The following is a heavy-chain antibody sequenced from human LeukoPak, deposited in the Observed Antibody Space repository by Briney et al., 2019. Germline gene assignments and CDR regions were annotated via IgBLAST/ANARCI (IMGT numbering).Heavy chain of an antibody. CDR2: ISSNGGST. Sequence: GGSLRLSCSASGFTFKNYAMHWVRQASGKGPEHVSAISSNGGSTYYADSVKGRFTISRDNSKSTLYLQMTSLRPEETAVYYCVRDTSYCSGGSCYSTYSFDYWGQGTLVTVSS. D-gene: IGHD2-15*01. J-gene: IGHJ4*02. CDR3: VRDTSYCSGGSCYSTYSFDY. V-gene: IGHV3-64D*09. CDR1: GFTFKNYA.